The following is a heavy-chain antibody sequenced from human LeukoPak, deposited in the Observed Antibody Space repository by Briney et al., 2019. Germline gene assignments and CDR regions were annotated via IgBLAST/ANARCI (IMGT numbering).Heavy chain of an antibody. CDR2: IYYSGST. CDR3: ARYPMTYCSSSSCTDY. D-gene: IGHD2-2*01. Sequence: SESLSLTCTVSGGSISGDYWSWIRQSLQGLEWIGYIYYSGSTNYNPSPKSRVTISVDTSKNQFSLKLSSVTAADTAVYYCARYPMTYCSSSSCTDYWGQGTLVTVSS. J-gene: IGHJ4*02. CDR1: GGSISGDY. V-gene: IGHV4-59*08.